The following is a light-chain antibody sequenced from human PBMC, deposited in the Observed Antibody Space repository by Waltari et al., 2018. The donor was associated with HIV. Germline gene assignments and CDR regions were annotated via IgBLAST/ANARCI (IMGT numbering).Light chain of an antibody. J-gene: IGKJ2*01. V-gene: IGKV3-15*01. CDR3: QQYNNWPHT. CDR1: QNVRNN. Sequence: EIVMTQSPATLSVSPGESVSLSCRARQNVRNNLAWYQQRPGQAPRLLIYATSTRATGIPARFSGSVSGTDFTLTISSLQSEDFAIYHCQQYNNWPHTFGQGTKVEIK. CDR2: ATS.